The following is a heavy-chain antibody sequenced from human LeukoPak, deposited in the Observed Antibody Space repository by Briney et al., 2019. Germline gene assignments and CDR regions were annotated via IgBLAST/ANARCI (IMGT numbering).Heavy chain of an antibody. V-gene: IGHV5-51*01. J-gene: IGHJ1*01. CDR2: IYPGDSDT. CDR1: GYSFTSYW. Sequence: GESLKISCKGSGYSFTSYWIGWVRQMPGKGMEWMGIIYPGDSDTRYSPSFQGQVTISADKSISTAYLQWSSLKASDTAMYYCTIKEPNYCSGGSCYEYFRHWGQGTLVTVSS. D-gene: IGHD2-15*01. CDR3: TIKEPNYCSGGSCYEYFRH.